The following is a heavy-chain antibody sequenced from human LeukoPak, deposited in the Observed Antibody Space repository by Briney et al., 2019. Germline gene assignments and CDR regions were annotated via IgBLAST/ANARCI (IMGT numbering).Heavy chain of an antibody. CDR1: GGSFSGYY. CDR3: ARTELGYFDY. D-gene: IGHD3-16*01. Sequence: SETLSLTCAVYGGSFSGYYWSWIRQPPGKGLEWIGEINHSGNTNYNPSLKSRVTISVDTSKNQFSLKLSSVTAADTAVYYCARTELGYFDYWGQGTLVTVSS. J-gene: IGHJ4*02. V-gene: IGHV4-34*01. CDR2: INHSGNT.